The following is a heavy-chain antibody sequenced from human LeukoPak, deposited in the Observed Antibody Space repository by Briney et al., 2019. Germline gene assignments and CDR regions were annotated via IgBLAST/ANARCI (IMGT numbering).Heavy chain of an antibody. V-gene: IGHV3-21*01. CDR2: ISSSSGSI. CDR1: GFTFFSYN. D-gene: IGHD6-19*01. J-gene: IGHJ4*02. CDR3: ARDYYSSGWYERGFDF. Sequence: GGSLRLSCEASGFTFFSYNMNWVRQAPGRGLEWVSSISSSSGSIYYADSVKGRFTISRDNAKNSLYLQMNRLRAEDTAVYYCARDYYSSGWYERGFDFWGQGTLVTVSS.